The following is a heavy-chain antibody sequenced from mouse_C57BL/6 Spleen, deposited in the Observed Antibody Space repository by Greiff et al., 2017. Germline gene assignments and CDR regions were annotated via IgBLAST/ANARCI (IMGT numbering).Heavy chain of an antibody. CDR2: INYDGSST. CDR1: GFTFSDYY. J-gene: IGHJ2*01. CDR3: AREGRYFDY. Sequence: VQLKESEGGLVQPGSSMKLSCTASGFTFSDYYMAWVRQVPEKGLEWVANINYDGSSTYYLDSLKSRFIISRDNAKNILYLQMSSLQSEDTATYYCAREGRYFDYWGQGTTLTVSS. V-gene: IGHV5-16*01.